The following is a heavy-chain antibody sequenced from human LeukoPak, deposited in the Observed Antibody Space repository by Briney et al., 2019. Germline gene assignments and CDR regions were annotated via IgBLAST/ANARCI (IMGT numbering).Heavy chain of an antibody. CDR1: GFTVSSNY. Sequence: GGSLRLSCAASGFTVSSNYMSWVRQAPGKGLEWVSSISSSSSYIYYADSVKGRFTISRDNAKNSLYLQMNSLRAEDTAVYYCARDGDGYNRKNPAPFDYWGQGTLVTVSS. D-gene: IGHD5-24*01. CDR3: ARDGDGYNRKNPAPFDY. J-gene: IGHJ4*02. CDR2: ISSSSSYI. V-gene: IGHV3-21*01.